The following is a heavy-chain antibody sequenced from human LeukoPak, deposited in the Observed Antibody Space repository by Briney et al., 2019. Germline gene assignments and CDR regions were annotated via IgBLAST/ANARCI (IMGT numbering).Heavy chain of an antibody. V-gene: IGHV3-48*04. CDR2: ISSSSSTI. J-gene: IGHJ4*02. Sequence: AGGSLRLSCAASGLTFSSYSMNWVRQAPGKGLEWVSYISSSSSTIYYADSVKGRFTISRDNAKNSLYLQMNSLRAEDTAVYYCARDKRRPGLPYFDYWGQGTLVTVSS. CDR3: ARDKRRPGLPYFDY. CDR1: GLTFSSYS.